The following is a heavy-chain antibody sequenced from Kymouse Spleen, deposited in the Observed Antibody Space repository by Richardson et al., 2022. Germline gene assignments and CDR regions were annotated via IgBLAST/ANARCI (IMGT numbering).Heavy chain of an antibody. V-gene: IGHV4-34*01. CDR3: ARRGGSYYYGMDV. CDR2: INHSGST. D-gene: IGHD1-26*01. Sequence: QVQLQQWGAGLLKPSETLSLTCAVYGGSFSGYYWSWIRQPPGKGLEWIGEINHSGSTNYNPSLKSRVTISVDTSKNQFSLKLSSVTAADTAVYYCARRGGSYYYGMDVWGQGTTVTVSS. CDR1: GGSFSGYY. J-gene: IGHJ6*02.